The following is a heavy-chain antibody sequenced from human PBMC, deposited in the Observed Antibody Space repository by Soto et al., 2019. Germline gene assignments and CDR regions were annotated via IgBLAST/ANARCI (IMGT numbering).Heavy chain of an antibody. CDR2: ISAYNGNT. D-gene: IGHD6-13*01. V-gene: IGHV1-18*01. CDR3: ARFIVAAAGTVWFDP. Sequence: ASVKVSCKASGYTFTIYCISWVRQAPGQGLEWMGWISAYNGNTNYAQKLQGRVTMTADTSTSTAYMELRSLRSDDTAVYYCARFIVAAAGTVWFDPWGQGTQVTVSS. J-gene: IGHJ5*02. CDR1: GYTFTIYC.